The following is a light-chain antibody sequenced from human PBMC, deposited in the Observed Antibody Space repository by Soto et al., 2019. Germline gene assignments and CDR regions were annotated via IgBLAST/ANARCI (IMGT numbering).Light chain of an antibody. V-gene: IGKV3-20*01. CDR2: GAS. Sequence: EIVLTQSPGTLSLSPGERATLSCRASQSVSSSYLAWYQQKPGQAPRLLIYGASSRATGIPDRFSGSWSGTDFTLTISRLEHEDFAVYYCQQYGSSPTWTFGQGTKVEIK. J-gene: IGKJ1*01. CDR3: QQYGSSPTWT. CDR1: QSVSSSY.